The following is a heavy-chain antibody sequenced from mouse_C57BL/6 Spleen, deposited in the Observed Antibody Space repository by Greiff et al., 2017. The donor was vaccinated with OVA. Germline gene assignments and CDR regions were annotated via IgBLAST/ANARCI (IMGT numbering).Heavy chain of an antibody. J-gene: IGHJ3*01. CDR3: ARRGNDPWFAY. CDR1: GYTFTSYW. V-gene: IGHV1-59*01. Sequence: QVQLQQPGAELVRPGTSVKLSCKASGYTFTSYWMHWVKQRPGQGLEWIGVIDPSDSYTNYNQKFKGKATLTVDTSSSTAYMQLSSLTSEDSAVDYCARRGNDPWFAYWGQGTLVTVSA. D-gene: IGHD2-1*01. CDR2: IDPSDSYT.